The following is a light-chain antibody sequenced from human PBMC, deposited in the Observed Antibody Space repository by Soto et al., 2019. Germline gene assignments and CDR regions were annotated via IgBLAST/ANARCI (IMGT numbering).Light chain of an antibody. CDR2: GAS. CDR3: HKYARSLPIT. V-gene: IGKV3-20*01. CDR1: QSVSSSY. Sequence: EIVLTQSPGTLSLSPGERATLSCRASQSVSSSYLAWYQQKPGQAPRLLIYGASSRATGIPDRFSGSGSGTAFTLTISRLEPEDFAVYCCHKYARSLPITFGQGSRLEI. J-gene: IGKJ5*01.